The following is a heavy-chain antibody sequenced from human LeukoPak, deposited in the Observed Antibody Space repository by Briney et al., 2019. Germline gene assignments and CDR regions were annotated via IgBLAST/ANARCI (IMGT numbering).Heavy chain of an antibody. CDR2: INPNSGGT. V-gene: IGHV1-2*02. J-gene: IGHJ5*02. Sequence: ASVKVSCKASGYTFTGYYMHWMRQAPGQGLEWMGWINPNSGGTNYAQKFQGRVTMTRDTSISTAYMELSRLRSDDTAVFYCASLGYCSGGSCYPWGQGTLVTVSS. CDR1: GYTFTGYY. D-gene: IGHD2-15*01. CDR3: ASLGYCSGGSCYP.